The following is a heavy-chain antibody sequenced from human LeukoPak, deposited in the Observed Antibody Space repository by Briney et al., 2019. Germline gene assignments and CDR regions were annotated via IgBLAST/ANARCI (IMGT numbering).Heavy chain of an antibody. J-gene: IGHJ4*02. CDR3: STGGGVLRFL. Sequence: GGSLRLSCAASGINFSNAWLTWVRQAPGKGLEWVGRIKSKKDGEITDYAAPVKGRFTISRDDSKDTLYLQMTSLKTEDTAVYYCSTGGGVLRFLGGQGTLVTVSS. CDR2: IKSKKDGEIT. D-gene: IGHD3-3*01. V-gene: IGHV3-15*01. CDR1: GINFSNAW.